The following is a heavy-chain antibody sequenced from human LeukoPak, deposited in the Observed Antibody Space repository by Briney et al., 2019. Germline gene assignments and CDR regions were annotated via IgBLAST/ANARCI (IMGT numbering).Heavy chain of an antibody. CDR3: RASSETLYGYYYGMDV. V-gene: IGHV4-34*01. D-gene: IGHD6-6*01. Sequence: SETLSLTCAVYGGSFSGYYWSWIRQPPGKGLEWIGEINHSGSTNYNPSLKSRVTISVDTSKNQFSLKLSSVTAADTAVYYCRASSETLYGYYYGMDVWGQGTTVTVSS. J-gene: IGHJ6*02. CDR1: GGSFSGYY. CDR2: INHSGST.